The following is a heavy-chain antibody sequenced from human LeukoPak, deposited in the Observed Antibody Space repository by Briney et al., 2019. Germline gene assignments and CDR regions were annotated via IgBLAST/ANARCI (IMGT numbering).Heavy chain of an antibody. CDR3: ARQTGSGLFILP. CDR2: IYYSGNT. J-gene: IGHJ4*02. CDR1: GVSISSSNSY. Sequence: PSETLSLTCTVSGVSISSSNSYWGWIRQPPGKGLEWFGSIYYSGNTYYNASLRRQVSISIDTSKNQFSLRLTSVTAADAAVYYCARQTGSGLFILPGGQGTLVTVSS. D-gene: IGHD3/OR15-3a*01. V-gene: IGHV4-39*01.